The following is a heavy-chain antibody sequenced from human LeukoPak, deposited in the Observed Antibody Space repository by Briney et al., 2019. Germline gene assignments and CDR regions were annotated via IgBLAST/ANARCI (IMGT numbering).Heavy chain of an antibody. Sequence: GSLRLSCAASGFTFSSYGMHWVRQAPGKGLEWVAVISYDGSNKYYADSVKGRFTISRDNSKNTLYLQMNSLRAEDTAVYYCASWGSSWYVDYWGQGTLVTVPS. D-gene: IGHD6-13*01. J-gene: IGHJ4*02. CDR3: ASWGSSWYVDY. V-gene: IGHV3-30*03. CDR1: GFTFSSYG. CDR2: ISYDGSNK.